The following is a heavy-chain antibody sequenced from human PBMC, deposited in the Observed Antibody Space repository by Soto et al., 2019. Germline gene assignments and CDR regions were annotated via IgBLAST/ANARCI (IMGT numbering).Heavy chain of an antibody. V-gene: IGHV1-8*01. D-gene: IGHD1-20*01. CDR1: GYTFTTYD. J-gene: IGHJ5*02. CDR3: ARASMYIWYDH. CDR2: VNPSSGNT. Sequence: QVQLVQSGAAVKRPGASVKVSCEASGYTFTTYDINWVRQASGQGLEWMGCVNPSSGNTVYARKFQARVTMTRDTSISTAYMELKSLESDDTAIYYCARASMYIWYDHWGQGTLVTVSS.